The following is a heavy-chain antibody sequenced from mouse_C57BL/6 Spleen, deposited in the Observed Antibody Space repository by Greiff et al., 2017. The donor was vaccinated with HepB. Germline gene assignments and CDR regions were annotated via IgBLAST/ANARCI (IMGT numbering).Heavy chain of an antibody. V-gene: IGHV1-80*01. D-gene: IGHD2-3*01. CDR2: FYPGDGDT. CDR1: GYAFTSYW. CDR3: AREGWLLRKDAMDY. Sequence: QVQLQQSGAELVRPGASVKISCKASGYAFTSYWMNWVKQRPGKGLEWIGQFYPGDGDTNYNVKFKGKATLTADKSSSTAYMQLSILTSEDAAVYFCAREGWLLRKDAMDYWGQGTSVTVSS. J-gene: IGHJ4*01.